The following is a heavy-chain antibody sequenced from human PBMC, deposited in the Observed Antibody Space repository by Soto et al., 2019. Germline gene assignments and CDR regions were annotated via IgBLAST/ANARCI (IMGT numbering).Heavy chain of an antibody. D-gene: IGHD2-21*01. J-gene: IGHJ4*02. CDR2: IYHSGST. V-gene: IGHV4-30-2*01. Sequence: SETLSLTCAVSGGSISSGGYSWSWIRQPPGKGLEWIGYIYHSGSTYYNPSLKSRVTISVDRSKNQFSLKLSSVTAADTAVYYCARVRLAADNYFDYWGQGTLVTVSS. CDR1: GGSISSGGYS. CDR3: ARVRLAADNYFDY.